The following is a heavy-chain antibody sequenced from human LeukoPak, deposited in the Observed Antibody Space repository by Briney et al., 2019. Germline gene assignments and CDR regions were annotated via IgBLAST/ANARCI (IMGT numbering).Heavy chain of an antibody. CDR2: ISGSGRTT. CDR1: GFTFTTYD. J-gene: IGHJ4*02. D-gene: IGHD2-2*01. CDR3: AKDRDCSSTSCYVPFDS. V-gene: IGHV3-23*01. Sequence: GGSLRLSCAASGFTFTTYDMTWVRQAPGKGLEWVSGISGSGRTTNYADSVKGRFTISRDNSKNTLFLQMNNLRAEGTAVYYCAKDRDCSSTSCYVPFDSWGQGTLVTVSS.